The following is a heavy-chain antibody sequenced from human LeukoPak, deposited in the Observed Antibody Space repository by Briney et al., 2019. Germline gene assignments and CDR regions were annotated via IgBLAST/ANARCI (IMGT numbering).Heavy chain of an antibody. D-gene: IGHD6-13*01. V-gene: IGHV4-4*07. CDR2: IYTSGTT. Sequence: SETLSLTCTVAAGSISSYYWGWIRQPAGKGLEWIGRIYTSGTTNYNPSLKSRVTMSVDTSKNQFSLKLSSVTAADTAVYYCASDRSFEVYSSSNGIKTHNYFDYWGQGTLVTVSS. CDR1: AGSISSYY. CDR3: ASDRSFEVYSSSNGIKTHNYFDY. J-gene: IGHJ4*02.